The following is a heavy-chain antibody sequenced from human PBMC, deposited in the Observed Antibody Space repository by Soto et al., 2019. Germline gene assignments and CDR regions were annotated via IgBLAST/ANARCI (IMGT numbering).Heavy chain of an antibody. Sequence: SVKVSCKASGFTFTSSAVQWVRQARGQRLEWIGWIVVGSGNTNYAQKFQERVTITRDMSTSTDYMELSSLRSEDTAVYYCAAKYPYDSSGYYHFDYWGQGTLVTVSS. CDR3: AAKYPYDSSGYYHFDY. CDR1: GFTFTSSA. J-gene: IGHJ4*02. CDR2: IVVGSGNT. V-gene: IGHV1-58*01. D-gene: IGHD3-22*01.